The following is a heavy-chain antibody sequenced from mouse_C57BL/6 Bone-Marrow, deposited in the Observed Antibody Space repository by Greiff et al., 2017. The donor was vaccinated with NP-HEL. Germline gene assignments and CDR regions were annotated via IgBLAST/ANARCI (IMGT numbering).Heavy chain of an antibody. J-gene: IGHJ4*01. D-gene: IGHD2-4*01. CDR2: ILPGSGST. CDR1: GYTFTGYW. V-gene: IGHV1-9*01. Sequence: QVQLQQPGAELVRPGSSVKLSCKASGYTFTGYWIEWVKQRPGHGLEWIGEILPGSGSTNYNEKFKGKATFTADTSSNTAYMQLSSLTTEDSAIYYCASHYDSLARDYWGQGTSVTVSS. CDR3: ASHYDSLARDY.